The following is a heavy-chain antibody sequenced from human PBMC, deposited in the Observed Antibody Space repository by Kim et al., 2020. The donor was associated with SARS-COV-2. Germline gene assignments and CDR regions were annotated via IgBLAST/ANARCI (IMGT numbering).Heavy chain of an antibody. CDR1: GGSISSSSYY. V-gene: IGHV4-39*01. CDR3: ARHGKSSGYDFAFDI. D-gene: IGHD5-12*01. CDR2: IYYSGST. J-gene: IGHJ3*02. Sequence: SETLSLTCTVSGGSISSSSYYWGWIRQPPGKGLEWIGSIYYSGSTYYNPSLKSRVTISVDTSKNQFSLKLSSVTAADTAVYYCARHGKSSGYDFAFDIWGQGTMVTVSS.